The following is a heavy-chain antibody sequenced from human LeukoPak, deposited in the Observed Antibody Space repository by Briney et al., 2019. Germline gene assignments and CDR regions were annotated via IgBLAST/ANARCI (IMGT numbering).Heavy chain of an antibody. CDR1: GYSISSGYY. CDR3: ARAVMAAYAFDI. J-gene: IGHJ3*02. V-gene: IGHV4-38-2*01. D-gene: IGHD3-16*01. CDR2: IYHSGST. Sequence: PSETLSLTCAVSGYSISSGYYWGWIRQPPGKGLEWIGSIYHSGSTHYNPSLKSRVTISVDTSKNQFSLKLSSVTAADTAVYYCARAVMAAYAFDIWGQGTMVTVSS.